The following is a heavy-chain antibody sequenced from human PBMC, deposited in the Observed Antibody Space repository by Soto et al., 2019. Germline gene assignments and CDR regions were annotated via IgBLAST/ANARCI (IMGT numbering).Heavy chain of an antibody. V-gene: IGHV4-39*01. CDR3: ARRYNYGADY. J-gene: IGHJ4*02. D-gene: IGHD5-18*01. CDR2: IYYSGTT. Sequence: KPSETLSLTRTVSGGSISSTSYYWGCIRQPPGKGLEWIGSIYYSGTTYYNPSLKSRVTISIDTSKNQFSLKLSSVTAADTAVYYCARRYNYGADYWGQGTLVTVSS. CDR1: GGSISSTSYY.